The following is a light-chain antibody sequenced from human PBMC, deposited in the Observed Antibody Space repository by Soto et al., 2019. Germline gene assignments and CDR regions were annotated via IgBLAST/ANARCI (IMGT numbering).Light chain of an antibody. CDR1: QSVSSNF. Sequence: EIVLTQSPGTLSLSPGERATLSCRASQSVSSNFLAWYQQKPGQAPRLLIYGASNRATGIPDRFSGSGSGTDFTLTISGLEPEDFAVYSCQQYDTSPRTFGQGTTGDIK. V-gene: IGKV3-20*01. CDR2: GAS. J-gene: IGKJ1*01. CDR3: QQYDTSPRT.